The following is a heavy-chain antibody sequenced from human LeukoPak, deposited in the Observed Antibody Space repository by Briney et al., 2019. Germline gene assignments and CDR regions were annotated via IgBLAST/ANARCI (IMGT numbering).Heavy chain of an antibody. CDR1: GFTFSSYE. V-gene: IGHV3-48*03. J-gene: IGHJ6*03. CDR3: ASPGAGYYYYYYYYYMDV. D-gene: IGHD3-22*01. CDR2: ISSSGSTI. Sequence: GGSLRLSCAASGFTFSSYEMNWVRQAPGEGLEWVSYISSSGSTIYYADSVKGRFTISRDNAKNSLYLQMNSLRAEDTAVYYCASPGAGYYYYYYYYYMDVWGKGTTVTVSS.